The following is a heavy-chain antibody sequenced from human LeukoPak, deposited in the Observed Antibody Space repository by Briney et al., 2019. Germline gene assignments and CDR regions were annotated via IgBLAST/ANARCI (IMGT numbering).Heavy chain of an antibody. CDR3: ARDLGYSSGYHYYYYYGMDV. Sequence: GGSLRLSCAASGFTFSDYCMSWVRQAPGKGLEWVSYISSSGSTIYYADSVKGRFTISRDNAKNSLYLQMSSLRAEDTAVYYCARDLGYSSGYHYYYYYGMDVWGQGTTVTVSS. J-gene: IGHJ6*02. CDR2: ISSSGSTI. CDR1: GFTFSDYC. D-gene: IGHD6-19*01. V-gene: IGHV3-11*01.